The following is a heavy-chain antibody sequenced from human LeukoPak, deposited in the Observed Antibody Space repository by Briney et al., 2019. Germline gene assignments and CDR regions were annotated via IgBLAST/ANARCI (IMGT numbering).Heavy chain of an antibody. J-gene: IGHJ4*02. CDR1: GFTFSSYW. V-gene: IGHV3-7*01. D-gene: IGHD3-16*02. CDR3: ARVDYIWGSYRYTGVDY. CDR2: IKQDGSGK. Sequence: GGSLRLSCAASGFTFSSYWMSWVRQAPGKGLEWVANIKQDGSGKYYVDSVKGRFTISRDNAKNSLYLQMNSLRAEDTAVYYCARVDYIWGSYRYTGVDYWGQGTLVTVSS.